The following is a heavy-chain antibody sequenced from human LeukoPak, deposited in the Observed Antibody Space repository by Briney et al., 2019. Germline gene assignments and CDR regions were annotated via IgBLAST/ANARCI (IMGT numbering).Heavy chain of an antibody. CDR2: IDSHNGDR. CDR3: AREGDSSSWWIRYYFDY. CDR1: GYSFVFFG. Sequence: ASVKVSCKSSGYSFVFFGVAWVRQAPGQGLEWVGWIDSHNGDRNYAEKFQDRVTMTTDTSTTTSYMELRSLRSDDTAVYYCAREGDSSSWWIRYYFDYWGQGTLVTVSS. V-gene: IGHV1-18*01. D-gene: IGHD6-13*01. J-gene: IGHJ4*02.